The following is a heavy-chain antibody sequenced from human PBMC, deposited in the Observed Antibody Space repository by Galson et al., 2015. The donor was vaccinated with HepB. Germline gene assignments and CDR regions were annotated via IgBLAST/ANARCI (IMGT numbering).Heavy chain of an antibody. CDR1: VYTFTSYY. Sequence: SVKVSCKSSVYTFTSYYMHWLRQAPGQGLECMGIINPREVSTSYAQKFQGRVTMTRDTSTSTVYMEMSSLRSEDTDVYYCARVSSYDFWGGYRLYGMDVWGQGTTVTVSS. CDR2: INPREVST. D-gene: IGHD3-3*01. V-gene: IGHV1-46*01. J-gene: IGHJ6*02. CDR3: ARVSSYDFWGGYRLYGMDV.